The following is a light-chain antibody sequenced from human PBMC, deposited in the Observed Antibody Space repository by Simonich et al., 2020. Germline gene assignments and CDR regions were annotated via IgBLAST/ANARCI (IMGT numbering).Light chain of an antibody. CDR2: WAS. CDR1: QSVLYSSNNKNY. J-gene: IGKJ1*01. V-gene: IGKV4-1*01. Sequence: DIVMTQSPDSLAVSLGERATINCKSSQSVLYSSNNKNYLAWYQQNPGQPPKLHIYWASTRESGVPDRFSGSGSGTYFTLTISSLQAEDVAVYYCQQYYSTPWTFGQGTKVEIK. CDR3: QQYYSTPWT.